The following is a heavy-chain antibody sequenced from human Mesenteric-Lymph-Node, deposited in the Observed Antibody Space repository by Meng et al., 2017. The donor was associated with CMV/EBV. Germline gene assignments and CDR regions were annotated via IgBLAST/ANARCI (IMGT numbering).Heavy chain of an antibody. CDR2: IIPLFGTG. V-gene: IGHV1-69*01. Sequence: KASGGSVSNYAISWVRQAPGQGLEWMGGIIPLFGTGNYAQKFQGRVTITADESTSTAYMELSSLRSEDTAVYYCAREGARGPKNPFDYWGQGTLVTVSS. D-gene: IGHD2-15*01. J-gene: IGHJ4*02. CDR3: AREGARGPKNPFDY. CDR1: GGSVSNYA.